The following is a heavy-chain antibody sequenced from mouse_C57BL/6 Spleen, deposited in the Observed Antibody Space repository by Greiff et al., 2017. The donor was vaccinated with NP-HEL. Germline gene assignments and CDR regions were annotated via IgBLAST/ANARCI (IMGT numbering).Heavy chain of an antibody. Sequence: EVQLQQSGPELVKPGASVKMSCKASGYTFTDYNMHWVKQSHGKSLEWIGYINPNNGGTSYNQKFKGKATLTVNKSSSTAYMELRSLTSEDSAVYYCARSHDDGYWDWYFDVWGTGTTVTVAS. D-gene: IGHD2-3*01. V-gene: IGHV1-22*01. J-gene: IGHJ1*03. CDR1: GYTFTDYN. CDR2: INPNNGGT. CDR3: ARSHDDGYWDWYFDV.